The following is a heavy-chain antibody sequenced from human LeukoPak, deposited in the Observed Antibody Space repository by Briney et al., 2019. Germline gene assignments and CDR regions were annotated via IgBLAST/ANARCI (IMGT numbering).Heavy chain of an antibody. CDR2: ISGSGGST. Sequence: PGGSLRLSCAASGFTFSSYAMSWVCQAPGKGLEWVSVISGSGGSTYYADSVKGRFTISRDNSKDTLFLQMNSLRTEDTAVYYCAKRSNFWTGYLDYWGQGALVTVSS. V-gene: IGHV3-23*01. CDR3: AKRSNFWTGYLDY. D-gene: IGHD3/OR15-3a*01. CDR1: GFTFSSYA. J-gene: IGHJ4*02.